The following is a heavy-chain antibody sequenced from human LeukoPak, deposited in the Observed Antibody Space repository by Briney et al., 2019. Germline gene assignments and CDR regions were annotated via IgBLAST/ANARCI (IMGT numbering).Heavy chain of an antibody. Sequence: SETLSLTCTVSGGSINEYYWSWIRQPPGKVLEWIGYIFSSGRSVSTNYNPSLKTRVTISLDTSEKQFSLKLSAVTAADTAVYYCARHYFDISDSYSFDFWGKGILVTVSS. CDR1: GGSINEYY. J-gene: IGHJ4*02. D-gene: IGHD3-9*01. CDR2: IFSSGRSVST. CDR3: ARHYFDISDSYSFDF. V-gene: IGHV4-59*08.